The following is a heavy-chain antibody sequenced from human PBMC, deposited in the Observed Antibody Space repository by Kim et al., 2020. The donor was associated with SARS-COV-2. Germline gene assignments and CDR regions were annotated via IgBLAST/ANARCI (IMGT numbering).Heavy chain of an antibody. Sequence: NAGSVRCRFTISSDNSKNSLYLQMNSLKTEDTALYYCAKDVGLTAAGLGDWGQGTLVTVSS. J-gene: IGHJ4*02. CDR3: AKDVGLTAAGLGD. V-gene: IGHV3-43*01. D-gene: IGHD6-13*01.